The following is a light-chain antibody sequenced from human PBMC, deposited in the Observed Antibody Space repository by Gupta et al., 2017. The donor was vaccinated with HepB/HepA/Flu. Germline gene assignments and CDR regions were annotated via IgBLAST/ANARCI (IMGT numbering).Light chain of an antibody. CDR2: EVT. CDR1: SNDVGSYNF. Sequence: QPALTQPASVSASPGQSTTITCTGTSNDVGSYNFVSWYQQYPAKAPNLMIYEVTRRPSGVSSRFSGSKAGTTTSPTISGPEAEDEAEYYYYSHAHSNSLVFGRGTKLTVL. V-gene: IGLV2-23*02. CDR3: YSHAHSNSLV. J-gene: IGLJ2*01.